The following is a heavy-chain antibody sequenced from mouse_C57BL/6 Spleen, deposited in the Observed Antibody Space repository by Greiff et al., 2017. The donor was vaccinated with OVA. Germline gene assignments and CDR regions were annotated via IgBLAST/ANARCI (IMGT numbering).Heavy chain of an antibody. D-gene: IGHD1-1*01. CDR2: IYPGSGST. J-gene: IGHJ3*01. CDR3: ATYGSSPSWFAY. CDR1: GYTFTSYW. Sequence: VQLQQPGAELVKPGASVKMSCKASGYTFTSYWITWVKQRPGQGLEWIGDIYPGSGSTNYNEKFKSKATLTVDTSSSTAYMQLSSLTSEDSAVYYCATYGSSPSWFAYRGQETLVTVSA. V-gene: IGHV1-55*01.